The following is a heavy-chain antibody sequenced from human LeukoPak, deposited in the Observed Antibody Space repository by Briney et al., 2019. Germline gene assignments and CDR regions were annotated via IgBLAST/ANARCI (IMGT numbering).Heavy chain of an antibody. V-gene: IGHV4-59*01. CDR3: AREGRYYYDSSGYDALDI. D-gene: IGHD3-22*01. J-gene: IGHJ3*02. Sequence: NPSETLSLTCTVSGGSISSYYWSWIRQPPGKGLEWIGYIYYSGSTNYNPSLKSRVTISVDTSKNQFSLKLSSVTAADTAVYYCAREGRYYYDSSGYDALDIWGQGTMVTVSS. CDR1: GGSISSYY. CDR2: IYYSGST.